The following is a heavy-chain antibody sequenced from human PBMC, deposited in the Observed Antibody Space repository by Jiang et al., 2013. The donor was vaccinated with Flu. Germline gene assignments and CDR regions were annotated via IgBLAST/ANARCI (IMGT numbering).Heavy chain of an antibody. Sequence: QLVESGPGLVKPAETLSLTCTVSGDSIRRYYWGWIRQSPGRGLEWIGYSLHTGDINYNPSLKSRVTISLDTSKSQFSLNLRSVTAADTAVYYCARLGSSSWSPGTYYGMDVWGKGTTVTVSS. CDR1: GDSIRRYY. D-gene: IGHD6-13*01. V-gene: IGHV4-59*08. CDR2: SLHTGDI. CDR3: ARLGSSSWSPGTYYGMDV. J-gene: IGHJ6*04.